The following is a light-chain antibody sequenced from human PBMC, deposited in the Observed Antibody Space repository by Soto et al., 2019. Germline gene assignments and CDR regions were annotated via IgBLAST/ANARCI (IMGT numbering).Light chain of an antibody. CDR2: KAS. Sequence: DIQMTQSPSTLSASVGDRVTITCRASQSISSWLAWYQQKPGKAPKLLIYKASSLESGVPSRFSGSGSGTEFTLTISRLQPDDFATYYCQQYNNFPTFGQGTKVEIK. V-gene: IGKV1-5*03. CDR3: QQYNNFPT. J-gene: IGKJ1*01. CDR1: QSISSW.